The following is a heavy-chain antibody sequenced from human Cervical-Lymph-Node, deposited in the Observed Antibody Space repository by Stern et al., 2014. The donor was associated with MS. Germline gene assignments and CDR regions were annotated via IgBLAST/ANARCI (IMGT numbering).Heavy chain of an antibody. CDR2: IVPLFGKP. J-gene: IGHJ6*02. CDR1: GGTFSNYA. V-gene: IGHV1-69*01. CDR3: ASPLTATSVPFGYYGMDV. Sequence: VQLLQSGAEVKKPGSSVKASCKASGGTFSNYATSWVRQAPGQGLEWMGGIVPLFGKPNYAQKFQGRVTITADESTSTAYMDLSSLRSEDTAVYYCASPLTATSVPFGYYGMDVWGQGTTVTVS. D-gene: IGHD4-17*01.